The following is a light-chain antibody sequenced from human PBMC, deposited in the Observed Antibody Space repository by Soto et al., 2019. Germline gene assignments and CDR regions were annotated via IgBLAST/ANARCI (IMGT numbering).Light chain of an antibody. CDR1: SSDVGGENY. CDR2: EVS. CDR3: SSYTSTDTVML. Sequence: QSALTQPASVSGSPGQSITISCTGTSSDVGGENYVSWYQHHPGKAPTVMIYEVSNRPSGVSNRFSGSKSGNTASLTISGLQAXXXXDYYCSSYTSTDTVMLFGGGTKLTVL. V-gene: IGLV2-14*01. J-gene: IGLJ2*01.